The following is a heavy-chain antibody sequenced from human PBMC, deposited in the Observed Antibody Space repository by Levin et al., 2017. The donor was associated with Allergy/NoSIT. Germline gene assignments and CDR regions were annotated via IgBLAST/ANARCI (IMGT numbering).Heavy chain of an antibody. V-gene: IGHV3-23*01. D-gene: IGHD3-22*01. J-gene: IGHJ4*02. Sequence: GGSLRLSCAASGFTFSSYAMSWVRQAPGKGLEWVSAISGSGGSTYYADSVKGRFTISRDNSKNTLYLQMNSLRAEDTAVYYCAKDINYDSSGLYFDYWGQGTLVTVSS. CDR3: AKDINYDSSGLYFDY. CDR1: GFTFSSYA. CDR2: ISGSGGST.